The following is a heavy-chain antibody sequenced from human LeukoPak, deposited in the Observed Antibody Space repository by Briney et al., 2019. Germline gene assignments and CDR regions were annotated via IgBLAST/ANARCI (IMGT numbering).Heavy chain of an antibody. Sequence: GGSLRLSCVASGLTFSNYGISWVRQAPGKGLEWVSAISSTGGTTYYADSVKGHFTISRDNAKNSLYLQMNSLRAEDTAVYYCARITYGSGWYYFDYWGQGTLVTVSS. CDR2: ISSTGGTT. D-gene: IGHD6-19*01. J-gene: IGHJ4*02. CDR3: ARITYGSGWYYFDY. V-gene: IGHV3-23*01. CDR1: GLTFSNYG.